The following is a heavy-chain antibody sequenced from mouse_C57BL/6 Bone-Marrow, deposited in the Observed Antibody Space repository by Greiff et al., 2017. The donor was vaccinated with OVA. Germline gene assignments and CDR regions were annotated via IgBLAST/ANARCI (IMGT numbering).Heavy chain of an antibody. CDR2: ISSGGSYT. Sequence: DVKLVESGGDLVKPGGSLKLSCAASGFTFSSYGMSWVRQTPDNRLEWVATISSGGSYTYYPDSVKGRFTISRDNAKNTLYLQMSSLKSEDTAMYYCARRGTVVAMDYFDYWGQGTTLTVSS. V-gene: IGHV5-6*02. D-gene: IGHD1-1*01. CDR3: ARRGTVVAMDYFDY. CDR1: GFTFSSYG. J-gene: IGHJ2*01.